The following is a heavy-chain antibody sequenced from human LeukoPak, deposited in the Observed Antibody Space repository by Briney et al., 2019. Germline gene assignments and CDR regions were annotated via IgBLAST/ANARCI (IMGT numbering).Heavy chain of an antibody. D-gene: IGHD1-26*01. V-gene: IGHV4-59*11. Sequence: PSETLSLTCTVSGVSFTSHFWTWIRQSPGTGLEWIGYISYTGSTNYNPSLKSRVTISRDMSKNQFSLKLTSVTPADTAVYYCAKHRGQWELAPDLWGQGTLVTVSS. CDR2: ISYTGST. J-gene: IGHJ5*02. CDR1: GVSFTSHF. CDR3: AKHRGQWELAPDL.